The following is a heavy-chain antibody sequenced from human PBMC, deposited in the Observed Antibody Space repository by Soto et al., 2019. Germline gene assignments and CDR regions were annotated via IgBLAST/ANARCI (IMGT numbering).Heavy chain of an antibody. Sequence: QLQLQESGPGLVKPSETLSLTCTVSGGSISSSSYYWGWIRQPPGKGLEWIGSIYYSGSTYYNPSLRIRVTISVDTSKSQCSLKLSSVTAADTAVYYCARPVRDYSYGMDVWGQGTTVTVSS. CDR2: IYYSGST. V-gene: IGHV4-39*01. CDR1: GGSISSSSYY. CDR3: ARPVRDYSYGMDV. J-gene: IGHJ6*02.